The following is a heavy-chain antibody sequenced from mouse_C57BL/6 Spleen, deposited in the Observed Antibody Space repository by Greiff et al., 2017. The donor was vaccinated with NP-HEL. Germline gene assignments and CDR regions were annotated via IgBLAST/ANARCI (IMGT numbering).Heavy chain of an antibody. CDR1: GYTFTSYW. Sequence: QVQLQQPGTELVKPGASVKLSCKASGYTFTSYWMHWVKQRPGQGLEWIGNINPSNGGTNYNEKFKSKATLTVDKSSSTAYMQLSSLTSEDSAVYYCATTVVAKAPHWYFDVWGTGTTVTVSS. CDR3: ATTVVAKAPHWYFDV. J-gene: IGHJ1*03. D-gene: IGHD1-1*01. CDR2: INPSNGGT. V-gene: IGHV1-53*01.